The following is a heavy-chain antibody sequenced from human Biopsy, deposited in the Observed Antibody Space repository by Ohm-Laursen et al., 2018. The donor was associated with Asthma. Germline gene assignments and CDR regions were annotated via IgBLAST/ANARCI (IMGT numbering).Heavy chain of an antibody. Sequence: TPSLTCTVSGDSITSGGSCWNWIRQHPGKGLEWIGYIHHRGTSYFNPSLKSRVSFSRDTSKNQFSLRLSSVTAADTAMYYCARIPRRSGSYFVDYWGQGTLVTVSS. V-gene: IGHV4-31*03. CDR1: GDSITSGGSC. D-gene: IGHD3-22*01. J-gene: IGHJ4*02. CDR2: IHHRGTS. CDR3: ARIPRRSGSYFVDY.